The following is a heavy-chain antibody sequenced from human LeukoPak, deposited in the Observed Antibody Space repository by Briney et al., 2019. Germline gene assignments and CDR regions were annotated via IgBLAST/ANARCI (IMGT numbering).Heavy chain of an antibody. CDR3: ARRDYCGGDCYSIPPFDY. CDR1: GYTFSIYW. D-gene: IGHD2-21*02. V-gene: IGHV5-51*01. Sequence: GESLKISCKTSGYTFSIYWIGWVRQMPGKGLEWMGIIYPGDSDTRYSPSFQGQVTISADKSISTAYLQWSSLKASDTAMYYCARRDYCGGDCYSIPPFDYWGQGTLVTVSS. CDR2: IYPGDSDT. J-gene: IGHJ4*02.